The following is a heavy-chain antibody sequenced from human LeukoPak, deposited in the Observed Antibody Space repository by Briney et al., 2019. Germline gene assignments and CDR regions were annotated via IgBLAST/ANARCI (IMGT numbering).Heavy chain of an antibody. CDR1: GFTFSSNS. J-gene: IGHJ4*02. V-gene: IGHV3-48*04. CDR2: ISSSSSPI. D-gene: IGHD3-16*01. CDR3: AFRGFDY. Sequence: GGSLRLSCVASGFTFSSNSMNWVRQAPGKGLEWVSYISSSSSPIYYADSVKGRFTISRDDAKNSLYLQMNSLRAEDTAVYYCAFRGFDYWGQGILVTASS.